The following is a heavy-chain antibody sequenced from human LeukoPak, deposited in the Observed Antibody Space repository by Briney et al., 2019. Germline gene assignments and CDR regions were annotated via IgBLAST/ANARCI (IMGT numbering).Heavy chain of an antibody. CDR2: INPNNGAT. CDR1: GYNFAGYY. CDR3: ARARSTWQMVDY. D-gene: IGHD2-8*01. Sequence: ASVKVSCKVCGYNFAGYYIHWVRQAPGHGLEFMGWINPNNGATNYAQNFQGRVTMTRDTSISTAFMELSSLRSDDTAVFYCARARSTWQMVDYWGPGTLITVSS. V-gene: IGHV1-2*02. J-gene: IGHJ4*02.